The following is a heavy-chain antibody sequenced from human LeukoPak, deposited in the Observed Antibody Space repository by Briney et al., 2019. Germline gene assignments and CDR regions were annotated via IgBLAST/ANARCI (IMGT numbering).Heavy chain of an antibody. CDR1: GLTFSGYA. V-gene: IGHV3-23*01. Sequence: PGESLRLSCAASGLTFSGYAMYWVRQAPGKGLEWVSSIEASGGATYYADSVKGRFTISRDNSKNTLYLQMNSLRAEDTAVYYCARDWGTNWGQGTLVTVSS. D-gene: IGHD1-1*01. CDR2: IEASGGAT. J-gene: IGHJ4*02. CDR3: ARDWGTN.